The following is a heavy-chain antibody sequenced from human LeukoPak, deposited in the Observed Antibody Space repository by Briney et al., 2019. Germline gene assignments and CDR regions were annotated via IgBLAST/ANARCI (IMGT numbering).Heavy chain of an antibody. CDR2: IDTNTGSP. D-gene: IGHD3/OR15-3a*01. J-gene: IGHJ4*02. Sequence: ASVKVSCKASGGTFSSYAISWVRQAPGQGLEWMGWIDTNTGSPTYAQGLTGRFVFSLDTSVSTAFLQINSLKAEDTALYYCGRGNDNSGFFNYGGQGTLVTVSS. CDR3: GRGNDNSGFFNY. CDR1: GGTFSSYA. V-gene: IGHV7-4-1*02.